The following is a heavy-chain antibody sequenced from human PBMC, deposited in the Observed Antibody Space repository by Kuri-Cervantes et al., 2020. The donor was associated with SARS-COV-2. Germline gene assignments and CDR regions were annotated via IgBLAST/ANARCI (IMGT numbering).Heavy chain of an antibody. Sequence: SETLSLTCTVSGGSISSSSYYWGWIRQPPGKGLEWIGSIYYSGSTYYNPSLKSRVTISVDTSKNQFSLKLSSVTAADTAVYYCARRCSSTSCYNPSKSFDYRGQGTLVTVSS. D-gene: IGHD2-2*02. CDR2: IYYSGST. J-gene: IGHJ4*02. V-gene: IGHV4-39*01. CDR1: GGSISSSSYY. CDR3: ARRCSSTSCYNPSKSFDY.